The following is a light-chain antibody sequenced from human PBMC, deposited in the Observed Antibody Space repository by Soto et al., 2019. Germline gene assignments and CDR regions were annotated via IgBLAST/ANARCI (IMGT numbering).Light chain of an antibody. CDR2: DVT. J-gene: IGLJ2*01. CDR1: SSDVGGYNY. Sequence: QSALTQPRSVSGSPGQSVTISCTGTSSDVGGYNYVTWYQQYPVKAPKLLIYDVTKRPSGVPDRFSGSKSGNTASLTISGLQAEDEADYYCCSYAGGSSFIFGGGTQLTVL. CDR3: CSYAGGSSFI. V-gene: IGLV2-11*01.